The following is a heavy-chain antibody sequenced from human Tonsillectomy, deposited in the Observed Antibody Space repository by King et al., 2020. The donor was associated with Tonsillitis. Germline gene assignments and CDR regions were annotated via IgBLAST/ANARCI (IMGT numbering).Heavy chain of an antibody. Sequence: VQLVESGAEVKEPGASVKVSCKASGYTFIDYYIHWVRQAPGQGLEWMGWINSKTGGTNYAQKFQGRVTMARDTSITTVYLDLTSLRSDDTAIYYCSRPKTGYGFIPDYWGQGTLVTVSS. D-gene: IGHD5-12*01. CDR1: GYTFIDYY. J-gene: IGHJ4*02. CDR2: INSKTGGT. CDR3: SRPKTGYGFIPDY. V-gene: IGHV1-2*02.